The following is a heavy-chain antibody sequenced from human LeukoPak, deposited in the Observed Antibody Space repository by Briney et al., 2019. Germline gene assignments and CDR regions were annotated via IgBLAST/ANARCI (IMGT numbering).Heavy chain of an antibody. Sequence: GSLRLSCAASGFTFSSYAMSWIRQPPGKGLEWIGYTHYSGSTKYNPSLNSRVTISLDTSKNQFSLKLNSVTAADTAVYYCARRGSSSWYDDYWGQGTLVTVSS. CDR1: GFTFSSYA. J-gene: IGHJ4*02. CDR3: ARRGSSSWYDDY. CDR2: THYSGST. D-gene: IGHD6-13*01. V-gene: IGHV4-59*01.